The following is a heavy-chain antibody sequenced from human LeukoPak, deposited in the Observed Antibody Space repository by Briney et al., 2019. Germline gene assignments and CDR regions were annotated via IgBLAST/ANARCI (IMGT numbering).Heavy chain of an antibody. Sequence: PSKTLSLTCTVSGGSISSSSYYWGWIRQPPGKGLEWIGSIYYSGSTYYNPSLKSRVTISVDTSKNQFSLKLSSVTAADTAVYYCARQFWSGYYAFDIWGQGTMVTVSS. J-gene: IGHJ3*02. V-gene: IGHV4-39*01. D-gene: IGHD3-3*01. CDR1: GGSISSSSYY. CDR3: ARQFWSGYYAFDI. CDR2: IYYSGST.